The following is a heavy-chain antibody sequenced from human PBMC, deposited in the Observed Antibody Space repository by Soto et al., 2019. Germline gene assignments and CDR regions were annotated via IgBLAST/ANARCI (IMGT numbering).Heavy chain of an antibody. CDR3: AGGPVYSGSVDFDY. V-gene: IGHV3-48*02. CDR2: ISSSSSTI. J-gene: IGHJ4*02. Sequence: EVQLVESGGGLVQPGGSLRLSCAASGFTFSSYSMNWVRQAPGKGLEWVSYISSSSSTIYYADSVKGRFTISRDNAKNSLYLQMNSLRDEDTAVYYCAGGPVYSGSVDFDYWGQGNLVTVSS. D-gene: IGHD1-26*01. CDR1: GFTFSSYS.